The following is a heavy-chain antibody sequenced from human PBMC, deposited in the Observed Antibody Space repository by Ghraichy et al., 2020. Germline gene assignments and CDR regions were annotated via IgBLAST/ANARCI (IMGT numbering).Heavy chain of an antibody. V-gene: IGHV3-53*01. CDR2: LNYGGGT. D-gene: IGHD6-13*01. CDR1: GFSVRTND. Sequence: GGSLRLSCAASGFSVRTNDMSWVREAPGKGLEWVSVLNYGGGTYYGESVKGRFSISRDESPNTLFIQMNSLRADDTAVYYCARALPVGPSSWSPSYDNDDLDVWGQGTTVTVSS. CDR3: ARALPVGPSSWSPSYDNDDLDV. J-gene: IGHJ6*02.